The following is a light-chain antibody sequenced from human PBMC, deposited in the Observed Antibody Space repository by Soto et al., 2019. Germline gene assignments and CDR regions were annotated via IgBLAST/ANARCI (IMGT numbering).Light chain of an antibody. Sequence: EIVLTQSPATLSLSPGERATLSCRASESVTSFLAWYQQKPGQAPRLLLYDASNRATGISARFSGSGSGTDFTLTISSLEPEDFAVYYCQQRSDWPRTFGKGTKVESK. CDR1: ESVTSF. CDR2: DAS. CDR3: QQRSDWPRT. J-gene: IGKJ1*01. V-gene: IGKV3-11*01.